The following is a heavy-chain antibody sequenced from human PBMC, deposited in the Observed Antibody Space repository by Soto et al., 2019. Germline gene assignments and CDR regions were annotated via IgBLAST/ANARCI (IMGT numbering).Heavy chain of an antibody. V-gene: IGHV3-30*18. Sequence: QVQLVESGGGVVQPGRSLRLSCAASGFTFSSYGMHWVRQAPGKGLEWVAVISYDGSNKYYADSVKGRFTISRDNSKNTVYLQMNSLRAEDTAVYYCAKGVATTLIDYWGQGTLVTVSS. CDR2: ISYDGSNK. CDR3: AKGVATTLIDY. D-gene: IGHD5-12*01. CDR1: GFTFSSYG. J-gene: IGHJ4*02.